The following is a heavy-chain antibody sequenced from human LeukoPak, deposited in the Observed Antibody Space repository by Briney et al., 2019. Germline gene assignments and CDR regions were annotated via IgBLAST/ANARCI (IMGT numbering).Heavy chain of an antibody. J-gene: IGHJ4*02. D-gene: IGHD6-19*01. V-gene: IGHV1-69*13. CDR2: ILPIFGTA. CDR1: GGTFSTYA. CDR3: ARSFHSSGWYHDY. Sequence: ASVKVSCKASGGTFSTYAISWVRQAPGQGLEWMGGILPIFGTANYAPEFQGRVTITADESTGTAYMELSSLRSEDTAVYYCARSFHSSGWYHDYWGQGTLVTVSS.